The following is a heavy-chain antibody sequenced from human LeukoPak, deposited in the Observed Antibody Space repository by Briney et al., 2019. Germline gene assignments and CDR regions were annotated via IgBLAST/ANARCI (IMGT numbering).Heavy chain of an antibody. V-gene: IGHV1-69*05. CDR3: ARGRYCGGDCYWD. CDR2: IIPIFGTA. J-gene: IGHJ4*02. Sequence: SVKVSCKASGGTFRSYAISWVRQAPGQGLEWMGRIIPIFGTANYAQKFQGRVTITTDESTSTAYMELSSLRSEDTAVYYCARGRYCGGDCYWDWGQGTLVTVSS. CDR1: GGTFRSYA. D-gene: IGHD2-21*02.